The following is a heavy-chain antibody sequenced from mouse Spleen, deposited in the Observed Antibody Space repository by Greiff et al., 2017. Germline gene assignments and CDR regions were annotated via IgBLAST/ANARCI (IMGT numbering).Heavy chain of an antibody. Sequence: EVKLMESGGGLVQPGGSRKLSCAASGFTFSSFGMHWVRQAPEKGLEWVAYISSGSSTIYYADTVKGRFTISRDNPKNTLFLQMTSLRSEDTAMYYCARSGRIGTVSSFAYWGQGTLVTVSA. CDR2: ISSGSSTI. D-gene: IGHD1-1*01. V-gene: IGHV5-17*02. CDR1: GFTFSSFG. J-gene: IGHJ3*01. CDR3: ARSGRIGTVSSFAY.